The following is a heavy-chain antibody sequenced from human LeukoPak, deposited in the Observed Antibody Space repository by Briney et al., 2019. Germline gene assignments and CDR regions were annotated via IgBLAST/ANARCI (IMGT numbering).Heavy chain of an antibody. D-gene: IGHD2-15*01. Sequence: SVKVSCKASGGTFSIYAISWVRQAPGQGLEWMGRIIPIFGIANYAQKFQGRVTITADKSTSTAYMELSSLRSEDTAVYYCARGQGYCSGGSCYYNALDIWGQGTMVTVSS. CDR2: IIPIFGIA. CDR1: GGTFSIYA. V-gene: IGHV1-69*10. CDR3: ARGQGYCSGGSCYYNALDI. J-gene: IGHJ3*02.